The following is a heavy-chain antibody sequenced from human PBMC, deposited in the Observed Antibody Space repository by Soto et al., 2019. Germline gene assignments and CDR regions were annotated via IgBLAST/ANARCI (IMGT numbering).Heavy chain of an antibody. V-gene: IGHV1-2*02. J-gene: IGHJ4*02. CDR3: ARGRTGNTSSFDY. D-gene: IGHD1-1*01. CDR2: INPNSGGT. CDR1: GYTFTGYY. Sequence: QVQLVQSGAEVKKPGASVKVSCKASGYTFTGYYLHWVRQAPGQGLEWMGWINPNSGGTNYAQKFQGRGTLTRDTSISTAYMELSRLRSDDTAGYYCARGRTGNTSSFDYWGQGNLVPVSS.